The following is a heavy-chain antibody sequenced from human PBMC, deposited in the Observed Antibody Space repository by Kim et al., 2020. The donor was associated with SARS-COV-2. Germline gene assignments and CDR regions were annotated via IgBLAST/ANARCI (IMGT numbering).Heavy chain of an antibody. V-gene: IGHV4-59*01. CDR1: GGSISGYY. J-gene: IGHJ4*02. CDR3: ARDIGYHSGRAVGY. CDR2: LYDSGST. Sequence: SETLSLTCTVSGGSISGYYWSWIRQSPGKGLEWIGYLYDSGSTKCNPSLKSRVTISVDTSKNQFSLKLNSVTAADTAVYYCARDIGYHSGRAVGYWGQGTLVTVSS. D-gene: IGHD6-19*01.